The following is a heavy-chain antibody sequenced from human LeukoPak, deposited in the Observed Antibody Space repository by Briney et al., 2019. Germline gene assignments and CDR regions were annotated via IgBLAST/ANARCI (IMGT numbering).Heavy chain of an antibody. CDR2: INPNSGST. D-gene: IGHD4-17*01. CDR1: GYTFTADY. CDR3: ARRGNYGDYFDY. V-gene: IGHV1-2*02. J-gene: IGHJ4*02. Sequence: ASLKVSCAASGYTFTADYMRWGRQAPGHELEWMGWINPNSGSTNYAQKFQGRVSMTRDTSLSTAFMDLSRLRSDDTAVYYCARRGNYGDYFDYWGQGPLVTVSS.